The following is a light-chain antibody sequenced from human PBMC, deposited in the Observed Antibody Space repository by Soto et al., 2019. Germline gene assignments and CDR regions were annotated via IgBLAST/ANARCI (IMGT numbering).Light chain of an antibody. J-gene: IGKJ1*01. Sequence: DIQMTQSPSSLSASVGDRVTITCRASQSISSYLNWYQQKPGKAPKLLIYAASSLQSGVPSRFSGNGSGTDFTHTISSLQPEDFATYYCQQSYGTPLTFGQGTKVEIK. CDR1: QSISSY. CDR3: QQSYGTPLT. CDR2: AAS. V-gene: IGKV1-39*01.